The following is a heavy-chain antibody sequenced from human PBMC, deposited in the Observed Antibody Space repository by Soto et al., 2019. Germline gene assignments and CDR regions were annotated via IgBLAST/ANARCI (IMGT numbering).Heavy chain of an antibody. CDR3: TRGGDPYKTGH. CDR1: GGSISSNIW. J-gene: IGHJ4*02. D-gene: IGHD2-21*01. V-gene: IGHV4-28*01. CDR2: IHYSGST. Sequence: PSETLSLTCAISGGSISSNIWWTWVRQPPGKGLEWIGFIHYSGSTNYNPSLKGRVTMSVDTSKNQFSLKLTSVNTADKAIYYCTRGGDPYKTGHWGQGTLVTVSS.